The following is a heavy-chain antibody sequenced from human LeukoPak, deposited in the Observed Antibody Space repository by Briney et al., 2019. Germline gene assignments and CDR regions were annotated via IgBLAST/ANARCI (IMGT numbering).Heavy chain of an antibody. CDR2: INPNSGGT. CDR1: GYTFTGYY. V-gene: IGHV1-2*06. CDR3: ARLYEQQLEPTGIYYYGMDV. D-gene: IGHD6-13*01. J-gene: IGHJ6*02. Sequence: ASVKVSCKASGYTFTGYYMHWVRQAPGQGLEWMGRINPNSGGTNYAQKFQGRVTMTRDTSISTAYMELSRLRSDDTAVYYCARLYEQQLEPTGIYYYGMDVWGQGTTVTVSS.